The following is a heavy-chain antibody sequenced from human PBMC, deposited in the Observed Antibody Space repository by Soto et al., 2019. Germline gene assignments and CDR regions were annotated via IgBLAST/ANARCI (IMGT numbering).Heavy chain of an antibody. J-gene: IGHJ4*02. CDR1: VYSISSGYY. D-gene: IGHD6-13*01. CDR3: ATFLGRPGYSSSWPTDY. CDR2: IYYSWST. Sequence: SETLYLTCAVSVYSISSGYYCGRSRQPPGKGLEWIGSIYYSWSTYYNPSLKSRVTISVDTSKNQSSLKLSSVTAADTAVYYCATFLGRPGYSSSWPTDYWGQGTLVTVSS. V-gene: IGHV4-38-2*01.